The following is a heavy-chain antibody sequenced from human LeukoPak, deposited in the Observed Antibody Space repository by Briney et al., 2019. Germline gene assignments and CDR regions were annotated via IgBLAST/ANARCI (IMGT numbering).Heavy chain of an antibody. CDR2: ISSSSSTI. D-gene: IGHD1-26*01. V-gene: IGHV3-48*01. Sequence: PGGSLRLSCAASGFTFSSYSMNWARQAPGKGLEWVSYISSSSSTIYYADSVKGRFTISRDNAKNSLYLQMNSLRAEDTAVYYCARDRWELLAFDIWGQGTMVTVPS. CDR3: ARDRWELLAFDI. CDR1: GFTFSSYS. J-gene: IGHJ3*02.